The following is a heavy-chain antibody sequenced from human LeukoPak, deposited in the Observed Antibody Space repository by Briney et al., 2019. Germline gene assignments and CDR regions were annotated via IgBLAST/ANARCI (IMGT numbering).Heavy chain of an antibody. CDR2: IYSGGST. CDR1: GFTVSSNY. D-gene: IGHD3-10*01. J-gene: IGHJ4*02. CDR3: ARDYYGSGMFDY. Sequence: GGSLRLSCAASGFTVSSNYMSWVRQAPGKGLEWVSAIYSGGSTYYADSVKGRFTISRDNSKNTLYLQMNSLRAEDTAVYYCARDYYGSGMFDYWGQGTLVTVSS. V-gene: IGHV3-66*01.